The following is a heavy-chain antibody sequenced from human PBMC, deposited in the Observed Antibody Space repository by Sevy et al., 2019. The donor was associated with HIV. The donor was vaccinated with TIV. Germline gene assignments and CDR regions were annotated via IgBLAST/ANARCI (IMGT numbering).Heavy chain of an antibody. CDR2: ISDDGSNK. J-gene: IGHJ4*02. CDR1: GFTFSGYA. Sequence: LRLSCAASGFTFSGYAMHWVRQTPGEGLEWVAVISDDGSNKYYADSVKGRFTISRDYSKNTLFLQMNSLKAEDTAVYYCARAGDYGDYHFDYWGQGTLVTVSS. CDR3: ARAGDYGDYHFDY. D-gene: IGHD4-17*01. V-gene: IGHV3-30-3*01.